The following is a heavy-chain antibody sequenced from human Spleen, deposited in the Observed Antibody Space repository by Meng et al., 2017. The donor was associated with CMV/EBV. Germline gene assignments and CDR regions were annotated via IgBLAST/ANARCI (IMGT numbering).Heavy chain of an antibody. CDR3: ARRSGTYYGFDY. J-gene: IGHJ4*02. Sequence: SVKVSCKASGGTFSSYAINWVRQAPGQGLEWMGGIIPFSRTANYAQRFQGRVTITTDESASTVYMELGSLRSEDTAVYFCARRSGTYYGFDYWGQGTLVTVSS. V-gene: IGHV1-69*05. D-gene: IGHD3-22*01. CDR1: GGTFSSYA. CDR2: IIPFSRTA.